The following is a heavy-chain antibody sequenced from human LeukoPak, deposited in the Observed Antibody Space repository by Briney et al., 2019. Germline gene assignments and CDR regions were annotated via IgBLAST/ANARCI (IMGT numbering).Heavy chain of an antibody. CDR3: ARYQQWLVQGIDY. Sequence: ASVKVSCKASGYTFTGYYMHWVRQAPGQGLEWMGWINPNSGGTNYAQKFQGRVTMTKDTSISTAYMELSRLRYDVTAVYYCARYQQWLVQGIDYWGQGTLVTVSS. J-gene: IGHJ4*02. D-gene: IGHD6-19*01. V-gene: IGHV1-2*02. CDR1: GYTFTGYY. CDR2: INPNSGGT.